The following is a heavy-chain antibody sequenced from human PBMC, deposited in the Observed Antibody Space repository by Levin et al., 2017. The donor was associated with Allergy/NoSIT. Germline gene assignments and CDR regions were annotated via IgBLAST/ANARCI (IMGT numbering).Heavy chain of an antibody. J-gene: IGHJ4*03. CDR1: GFTFRSYS. D-gene: IGHD1-26*01. V-gene: IGHV3-21*01. CDR3: SRDLSLGIPQGFAC. Sequence: PGGSLRLSCAASGFTFRSYSMNWVRQAPGKGLEWVSTISSTSSYIYPAESVKGRFTISRYNAKNSVYLQMSSLRAEDTAVYSCSRDLSLGIPQGFACWGQGTRVTVSS. CDR2: ISSTSSYI.